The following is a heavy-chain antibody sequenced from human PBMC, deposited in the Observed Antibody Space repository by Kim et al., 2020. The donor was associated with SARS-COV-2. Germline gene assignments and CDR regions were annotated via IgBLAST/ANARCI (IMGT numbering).Heavy chain of an antibody. V-gene: IGHV3-7*01. Sequence: GGSLRLSCAASGFTFSSYWMSWVRQAPGKGLVWVANIKQDGSETYYVDSVKGRFTISRDNAKNSLYLQMNSLRAEDTAVYYCARDKANGGDNYYYDYGMYVMWQGTTVAVSS. J-gene: IGHJ6*01. CDR3: ARDKANGGDNYYYDYGMYV. D-gene: IGHD2-21*02. CDR2: IKQDGSET. CDR1: GFTFSSYW.